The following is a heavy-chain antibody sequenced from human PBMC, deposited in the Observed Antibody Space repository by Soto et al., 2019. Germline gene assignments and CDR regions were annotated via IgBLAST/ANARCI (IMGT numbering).Heavy chain of an antibody. CDR3: ARGPNCDC. CDR2: IYSGGNP. CDR1: GFSVGGNY. J-gene: IGHJ4*02. D-gene: IGHD2-21*01. Sequence: EERLVQSGGGLVQPGGSLRLSCAASGFSVGGNYMSWVRQAPGKGLELVSLIYSGGNPFYADSMKGRFTLSSDNSNNMLYFQMDSLRAEDTAVYYCARGPNCDCWGQGTMVIVYS. V-gene: IGHV3-53*01.